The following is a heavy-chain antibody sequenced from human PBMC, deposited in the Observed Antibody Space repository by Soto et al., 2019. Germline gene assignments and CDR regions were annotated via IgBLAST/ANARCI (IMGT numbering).Heavy chain of an antibody. V-gene: IGHV3-21*01. CDR2: ISSSSSYI. Sequence: PGGSLRLSCAASGFTVSSYSMNWVRQAPGKGLEWVSSISSSSSYIYYADSVKGRFTISRDNAKNSLYLQMNSLRAEDTAVYYCARDHQYCSGGSCYGYWGQGTLVTVSS. D-gene: IGHD2-15*01. J-gene: IGHJ4*02. CDR3: ARDHQYCSGGSCYGY. CDR1: GFTVSSYS.